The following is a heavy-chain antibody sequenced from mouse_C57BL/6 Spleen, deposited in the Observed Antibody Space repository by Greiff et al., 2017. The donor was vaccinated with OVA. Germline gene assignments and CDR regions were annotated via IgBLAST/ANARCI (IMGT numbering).Heavy chain of an antibody. J-gene: IGHJ1*03. CDR1: GYSITSGYY. Sequence: EVQLQQSGPGLVKPSQSLSLTCSVTGYSITSGYYWNWIRQFPGNKLEWMGYISYDGSNNYNPSLKNRISITRDTSKNQFFLKLNSVTTEDTATYYCASNWWYFDVWGTGTTVTVSS. V-gene: IGHV3-6*01. CDR2: ISYDGSN. D-gene: IGHD4-1*02. CDR3: ASNWWYFDV.